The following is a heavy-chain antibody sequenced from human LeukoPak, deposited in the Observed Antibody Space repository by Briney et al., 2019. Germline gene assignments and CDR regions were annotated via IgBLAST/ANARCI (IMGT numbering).Heavy chain of an antibody. D-gene: IGHD6-13*01. J-gene: IGHJ4*02. CDR3: ARSPTPIAAAVI. CDR1: GFTFSSYS. Sequence: GGSLRLSCAASGFTFSSYSMSWVRQAPGKGLEWVSSISSSSSYIYYADSVKGRFTISGDNAKNSLYLQMNSLRAEDTAVYYCARSPTPIAAAVIWGQGTLVTVSS. V-gene: IGHV3-21*01. CDR2: ISSSSSYI.